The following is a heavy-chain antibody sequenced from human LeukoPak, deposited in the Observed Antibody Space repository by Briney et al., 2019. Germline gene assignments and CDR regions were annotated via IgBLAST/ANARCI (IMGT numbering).Heavy chain of an antibody. CDR3: ASPSTGVGALDY. J-gene: IGHJ4*02. CDR1: GYTFTSYY. CDR2: INPSGGLT. D-gene: IGHD1-26*01. Sequence: GASVKVSCKASGYTFTSYYMHWVRQAPGQGLEWMGIINPSGGLTSYAQKFQGRVTMTRDTSTSTVYMELSSLRPEDTAVYYCASPSTGVGALDYWGQGTLVTVSS. V-gene: IGHV1-46*01.